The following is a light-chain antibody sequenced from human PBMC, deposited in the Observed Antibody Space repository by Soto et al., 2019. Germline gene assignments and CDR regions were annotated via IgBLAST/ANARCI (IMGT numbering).Light chain of an antibody. CDR3: QQYNSYSQFT. J-gene: IGKJ3*01. CDR1: QSIKNW. CDR2: KAS. Sequence: DIQMTHSPSTLSASVGDRVTISCRASQSIKNWLAWYQQKPGEAPKLLIYKASTLESGVPSRFSGSGSGTEFTLTISCLQPDDVATYYCQQYNSYSQFTFGPGTKVDI. V-gene: IGKV1-5*03.